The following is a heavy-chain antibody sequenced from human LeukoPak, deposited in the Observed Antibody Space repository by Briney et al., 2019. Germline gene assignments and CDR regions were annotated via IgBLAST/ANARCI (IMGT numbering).Heavy chain of an antibody. CDR3: ARDLSIAARGWFDP. J-gene: IGHJ5*02. D-gene: IGHD6-6*01. CDR2: ISAYNGNT. Sequence: GASVKVSCKASGYTFTSYGISWVRQAPGQGLEWMGWISAYNGNTNYAQKLQGRVTMTTDTSTSTAYMELRSLRSDDTAVYYYARDLSIAARGWFDPWGQGTLVTVSS. V-gene: IGHV1-18*01. CDR1: GYTFTSYG.